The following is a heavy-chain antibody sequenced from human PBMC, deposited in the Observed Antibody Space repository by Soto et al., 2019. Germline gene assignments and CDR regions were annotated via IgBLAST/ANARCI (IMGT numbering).Heavy chain of an antibody. CDR1: GYSFTSYW. CDR2: IDPSDSYT. V-gene: IGHV5-10-1*01. Sequence: VEPLKISCKGSGYSFTSYWISWVRQMPGKGLEWMGRIDPSDSYTNYSPSFQGHVTISADKSISTAYLQWSSLKASDTAMYYCARHLIGSPYGMDVWGQGTTVTVSS. J-gene: IGHJ6*02. CDR3: ARHLIGSPYGMDV.